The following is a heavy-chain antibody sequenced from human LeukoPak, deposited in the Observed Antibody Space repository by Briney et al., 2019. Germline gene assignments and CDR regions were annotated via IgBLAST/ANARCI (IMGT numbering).Heavy chain of an antibody. CDR2: IYYSGST. CDR1: GGSISSYY. Sequence: TSETLSLTCTVSGGSISSYYWSWIRQPPGKGLEWIGYIYYSGSTNYNPSLKSRVTISVDTSKNQFSLKLSSVTAADTAVYYCARGSSLAVAGMVDYWGQGTLVTVSS. V-gene: IGHV4-59*01. J-gene: IGHJ4*02. D-gene: IGHD6-19*01. CDR3: ARGSSLAVAGMVDY.